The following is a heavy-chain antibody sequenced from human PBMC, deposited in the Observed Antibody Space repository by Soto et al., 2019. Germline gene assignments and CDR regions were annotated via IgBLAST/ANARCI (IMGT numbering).Heavy chain of an antibody. D-gene: IGHD6-13*01. J-gene: IGHJ6*02. CDR2: IYPGDSDT. CDR3: ARDGAAGLYYYYYGMDV. CDR1: GYSFTSYW. V-gene: IGHV5-51*01. Sequence: RGASLKISCKGSGYSFTSYWIGWVRQMPGKGLEWMGIIYPGDSDTRYSPSFQGQVTISADKSISTAYLQWSSLKASDTAMYYCARDGAAGLYYYYYGMDVWGQGTTVTVSS.